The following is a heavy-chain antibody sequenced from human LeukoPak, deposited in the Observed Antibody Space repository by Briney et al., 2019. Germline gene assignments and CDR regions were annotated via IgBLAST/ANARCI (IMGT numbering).Heavy chain of an antibody. D-gene: IGHD3-3*01. J-gene: IGHJ4*02. CDR1: GFTFSSYA. Sequence: PGGSLRLSCAASGFTFSSYAMSWVRQAPGKGLEWVSAISGSGGSTYYADSVKGRSTISRDNSKNTLYLQMNSLRAEDTAVYYCAKRNGFLEWLYYFDYWGQGTLVTVSS. CDR2: ISGSGGST. CDR3: AKRNGFLEWLYYFDY. V-gene: IGHV3-23*01.